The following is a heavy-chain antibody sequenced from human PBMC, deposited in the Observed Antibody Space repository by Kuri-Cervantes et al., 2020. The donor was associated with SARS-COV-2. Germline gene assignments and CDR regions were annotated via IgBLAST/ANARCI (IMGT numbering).Heavy chain of an antibody. J-gene: IGHJ4*02. V-gene: IGHV3-48*02. Sequence: WGSLRLSCAASGFTFSSYSMNWVRQAPGKGLEWVSYISSSSSTIYYADSVKGRFTISRDNAKNSLYLQINSLRDEDTAVYYCARDGGGYYDSSGYYGQLGFDYWGQGTLVTVSS. D-gene: IGHD3-22*01. CDR3: ARDGGGYYDSSGYYGQLGFDY. CDR1: GFTFSSYS. CDR2: ISSSSSTI.